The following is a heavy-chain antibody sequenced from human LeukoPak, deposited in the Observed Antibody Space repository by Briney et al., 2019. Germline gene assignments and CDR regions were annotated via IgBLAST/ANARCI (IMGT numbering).Heavy chain of an antibody. D-gene: IGHD1-26*01. J-gene: IGHJ4*02. CDR3: ARADGRDTTSGLDIDY. V-gene: IGHV4-4*07. Sequence: PSETLSLTCTVSGGSISNYYWNWIRQPAGKGLEWIGRISTSGSTKYNPSLKSRVIVSVNTSKNQFSLKLSSVTAADTAVYYCARADGRDTTSGLDIDYWGQGTLVTVSS. CDR2: ISTSGST. CDR1: GGSISNYY.